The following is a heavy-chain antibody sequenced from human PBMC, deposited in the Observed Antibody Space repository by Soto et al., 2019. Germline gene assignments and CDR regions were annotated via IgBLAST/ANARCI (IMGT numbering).Heavy chain of an antibody. V-gene: IGHV4-59*12. Sequence: SKTLSLTCTVSGGSISSYYWSWIRQPPGKGLEWIGYIYYSGSTNYNPSLKSRVTISVDTSKNQFSLKLSSVTAADTAVYYCARGRDAFDIWGQGTMVTVSS. J-gene: IGHJ3*02. CDR1: GGSISSYY. CDR2: IYYSGST. CDR3: ARGRDAFDI.